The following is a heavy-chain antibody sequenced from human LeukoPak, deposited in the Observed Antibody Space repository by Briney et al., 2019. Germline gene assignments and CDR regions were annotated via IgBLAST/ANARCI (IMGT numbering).Heavy chain of an antibody. CDR1: GFTFSSYG. V-gene: IGHV3-30*18. J-gene: IGHJ4*02. CDR3: ANAEYGDYVGYFDY. CDR2: ISYDGSNK. D-gene: IGHD4-17*01. Sequence: PGRSLRLSRAASGFTFSSYGMHWVRQTPGKGLEWVAVISYDGSNKYYADSVKGRFTISRDNSKNTLYLQMNSLRVEDTAVYYCANAEYGDYVGYFDYWGQGTLVTVSS.